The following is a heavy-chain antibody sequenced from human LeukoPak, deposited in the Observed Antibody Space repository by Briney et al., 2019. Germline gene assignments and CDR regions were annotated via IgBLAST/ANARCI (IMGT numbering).Heavy chain of an antibody. D-gene: IGHD2-15*01. CDR3: ARDAYLGQGIRGGYFDY. Sequence: GASVKVSCKASGYTFTSYYMLWVRQAPGQGLEWMGIINPSGGSTSYAQKFQGRVTMTRDTSTSTAYMELSSLRSEDTAVYYCARDAYLGQGIRGGYFDYWGQGTLVTVSS. V-gene: IGHV1-46*01. CDR2: INPSGGST. J-gene: IGHJ4*02. CDR1: GYTFTSYY.